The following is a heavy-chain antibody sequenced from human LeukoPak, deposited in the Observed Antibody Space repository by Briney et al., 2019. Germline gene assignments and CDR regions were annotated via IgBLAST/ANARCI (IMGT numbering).Heavy chain of an antibody. V-gene: IGHV1-18*01. J-gene: IGHJ4*02. CDR1: GYTFTSYG. CDR2: ISAYNGNT. CDR3: AREATDYDFWSGLSDY. D-gene: IGHD3-3*01. Sequence: ASVKVSCKASGYTFTSYGISWVRQAPGQGLEWMGWISAYNGNTNYAQKLQGRVTMTTDTSTSTAYMELRSLRSDDTAVYYCAREATDYDFWSGLSDYWGQGTLVTVSS.